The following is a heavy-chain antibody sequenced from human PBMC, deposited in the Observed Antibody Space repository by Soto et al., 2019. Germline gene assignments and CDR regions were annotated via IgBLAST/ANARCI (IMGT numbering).Heavy chain of an antibody. V-gene: IGHV3-30*18. Sequence: PGGSLRLSCAASGFTFSSYGMHWVRQAPGKGLEWVAVISYDGSNKYYADSVKGRFTISRDNSKNTLYLQMNSLRAEDTAVYYCAKASPIYDFWSGYSYYYGMDVWGQGTTVTVSS. J-gene: IGHJ6*02. CDR3: AKASPIYDFWSGYSYYYGMDV. D-gene: IGHD3-3*01. CDR1: GFTFSSYG. CDR2: ISYDGSNK.